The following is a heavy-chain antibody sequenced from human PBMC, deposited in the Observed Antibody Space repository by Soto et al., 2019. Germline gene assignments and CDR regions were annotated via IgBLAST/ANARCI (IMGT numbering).Heavy chain of an antibody. Sequence: SETLSLTCAVYGRSFSGYYWSWIRQPPGKGLEWIGEINHSGSTNYNPSLKSRVTISVDTSKNQFSLKLSTVTAAGTAVYYCARWSDYYGSGSDDRKYYYYYGMDVWGQVTTVTVSS. J-gene: IGHJ6*02. CDR3: ARWSDYYGSGSDDRKYYYYYGMDV. CDR2: INHSGST. D-gene: IGHD3-10*01. CDR1: GRSFSGYY. V-gene: IGHV4-34*01.